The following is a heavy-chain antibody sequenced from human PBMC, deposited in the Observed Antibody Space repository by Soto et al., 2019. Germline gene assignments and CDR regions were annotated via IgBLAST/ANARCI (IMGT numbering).Heavy chain of an antibody. J-gene: IGHJ4*02. CDR2: TYYTGSP. V-gene: IGHV4-59*01. CDR1: NGSISTYY. CDR3: ARSRSTRQPFDY. D-gene: IGHD5-12*01. Sequence: SETLSLTCTVSNGSISTYYWSWIRQPPGRSLEWIGHTYYTGSPTYNPSLKSQVTISENTSKKTVSLTLISVTAEDTAVYYCARSRSTRQPFDYWGRGTLVTVSS.